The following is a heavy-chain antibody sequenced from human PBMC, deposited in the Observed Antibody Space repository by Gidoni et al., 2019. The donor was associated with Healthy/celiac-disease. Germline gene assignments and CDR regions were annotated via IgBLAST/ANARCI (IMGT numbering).Heavy chain of an antibody. J-gene: IGHJ4*02. Sequence: QLQLHESGPGLVKPSETLSLTCTVSGGSISSSSYYWGWIRQPPGKGLEWIGSIYYSGSTYYNPSLKSRVTISVDTSKNQFSLKLSSVTAADTDVYYCARDLIKYYDSSGHFDDWGQGTLVTVSS. CDR1: GGSISSSSYY. CDR3: ARDLIKYYDSSGHFDD. V-gene: IGHV4-39*07. D-gene: IGHD3-22*01. CDR2: IYYSGST.